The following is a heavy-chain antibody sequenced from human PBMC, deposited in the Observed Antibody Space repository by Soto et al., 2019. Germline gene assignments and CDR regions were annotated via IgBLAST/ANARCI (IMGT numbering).Heavy chain of an antibody. CDR1: GGSFTGDY. CDR3: ARDLPPYGGRRSPPTGAFED. CDR2: VFGNGAGTP. Sequence: QVQLQESGPGLVRSSETLSLTCSVSGGSFTGDYWSWIRQAAGKGLQWIGRVFGNGAGTPIYNSLLKSRARMSADPSKRQFSLTLTSVTAADTAVYYCARDLPPYGGRRSPPTGAFEDWGQGIMVTVSS. D-gene: IGHD2-15*01. V-gene: IGHV4-4*07. J-gene: IGHJ4*02.